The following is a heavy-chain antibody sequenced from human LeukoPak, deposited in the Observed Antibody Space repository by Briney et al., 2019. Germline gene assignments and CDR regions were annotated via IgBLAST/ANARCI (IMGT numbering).Heavy chain of an antibody. D-gene: IGHD3-16*02. CDR2: INWNGGSR. CDR3: ARDWFTRLGELSPDRALDY. CDR1: GFTFDDSV. Sequence: GGSLRLSCAASGFTFDDSVMSWVRQAPGKGLEWVSGINWNGGSRGYADSVKGRFTISRDNAKNSLYLQMSSLRAEDTALYYCARDWFTRLGELSPDRALDYWGQGTLVTVSS. J-gene: IGHJ4*02. V-gene: IGHV3-20*04.